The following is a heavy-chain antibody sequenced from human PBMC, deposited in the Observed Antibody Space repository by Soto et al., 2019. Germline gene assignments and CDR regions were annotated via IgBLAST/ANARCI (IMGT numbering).Heavy chain of an antibody. CDR3: AKDRLVGDYDILTGQATDYYYYGMDV. V-gene: IGHV3-30*18. J-gene: IGHJ6*02. D-gene: IGHD3-9*01. Sequence: GGSLRLSCAASGFTFSSYGMHWVRQAPGKGLEWVAVISYDGSNKYYADSVKGRFTISRDNSKNTLYLQMNSLRAEDTAVYYCAKDRLVGDYDILTGQATDYYYYGMDVWGQGTTVTVSS. CDR2: ISYDGSNK. CDR1: GFTFSSYG.